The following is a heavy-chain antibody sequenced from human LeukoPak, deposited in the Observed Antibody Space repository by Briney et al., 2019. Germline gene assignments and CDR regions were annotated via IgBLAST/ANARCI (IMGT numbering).Heavy chain of an antibody. J-gene: IGHJ4*02. CDR2: IYYSGST. CDR3: ARTDSKSYSSGWYNY. D-gene: IGHD6-19*01. V-gene: IGHV4-39*01. CDR1: GGSFSSSSYY. Sequence: SETLSLTCTVSGGSFSSSSYYWGWIRQPPGKGLEWIGSIYYSGSTYYNPSLKSRVTISVDTSKNQFSLKLSSVTAADTAVYYCARTDSKSYSSGWYNYWGQGTLVTVSS.